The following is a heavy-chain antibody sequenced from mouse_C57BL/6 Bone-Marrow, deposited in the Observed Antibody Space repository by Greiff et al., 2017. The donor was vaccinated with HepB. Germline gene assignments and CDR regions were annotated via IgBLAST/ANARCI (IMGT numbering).Heavy chain of an antibody. V-gene: IGHV5-6*01. J-gene: IGHJ2*01. CDR2: ISSGGSYT. D-gene: IGHD1-1*02. Sequence: EVKLVESGGDLVKPGGSLKLSCAASGFTFSSYGMSWVRQTPDKRLEWVATISSGGSYTYYPDSVKGRFTISRDNAKNTLYLQMSSLKSEDTAMYYCARPNYGSDYWGQGTTLTVSS. CDR3: ARPNYGSDY. CDR1: GFTFSSYG.